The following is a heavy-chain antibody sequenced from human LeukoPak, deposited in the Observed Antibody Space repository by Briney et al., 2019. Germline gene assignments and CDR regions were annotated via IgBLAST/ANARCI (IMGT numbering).Heavy chain of an antibody. CDR2: INHSGST. CDR1: GFTFSSYA. V-gene: IGHV4-34*01. D-gene: IGHD3-9*01. Sequence: PGGSLRLSCAASGFTFSSYAMSWIRQPPGKGLEWIGEINHSGSTNYNPSLKSRVTISVDTSKNQFSLKLSSVTAADTAVYYCARDRLYDILTGYWLGSFDYWGQGTLVTVSS. J-gene: IGHJ4*02. CDR3: ARDRLYDILTGYWLGSFDY.